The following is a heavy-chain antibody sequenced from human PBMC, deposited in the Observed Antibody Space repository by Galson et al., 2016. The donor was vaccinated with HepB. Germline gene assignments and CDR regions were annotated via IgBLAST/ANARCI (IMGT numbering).Heavy chain of an antibody. Sequence: SLRLSCAASGFTFSKYSMNWVRQAPGMRLEWVSSISLSSSYIYYADSVQGRFTISRDSAKNSLYLQMNSLRAEDTAVYYCVGDKEDSSGYFGYWGQGTLVTVAS. CDR1: GFTFSKYS. J-gene: IGHJ4*02. D-gene: IGHD3-22*01. CDR2: ISLSSSYI. V-gene: IGHV3-21*01. CDR3: VGDKEDSSGYFGY.